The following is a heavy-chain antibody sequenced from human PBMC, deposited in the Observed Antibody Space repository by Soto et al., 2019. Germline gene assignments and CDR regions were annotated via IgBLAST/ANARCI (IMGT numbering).Heavy chain of an antibody. Sequence: PSETLSLTCTVSGGSISSYYWSWIRQPPGKGLEWIGYIYYSGSTNYNPSLKSRVTISVDTSKNQFSLKLSSVTAADTAVYYCATYRTGTTTDWYNWFDPWGRGTLVTVSS. CDR3: ATYRTGTTTDWYNWFDP. CDR1: GGSISSYY. V-gene: IGHV4-59*01. J-gene: IGHJ5*02. D-gene: IGHD1-7*01. CDR2: IYYSGST.